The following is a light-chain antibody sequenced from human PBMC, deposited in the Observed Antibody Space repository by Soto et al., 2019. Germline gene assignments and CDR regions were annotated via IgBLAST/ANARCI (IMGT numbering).Light chain of an antibody. CDR1: VLTKRY. CDR2: KDN. J-gene: IGLJ2*01. V-gene: IGLV3-27*01. CDR3: YSATGNNLV. Sequence: SYELTQPSSVSVSPGQTARITCSGDVLTKRYVRWFQQKPGQAPVLLIFKDNERPSGIPERFSGSSSGTTVTLTISGAQIEDEADYYCYSATGNNLVFGGGTKLTVL.